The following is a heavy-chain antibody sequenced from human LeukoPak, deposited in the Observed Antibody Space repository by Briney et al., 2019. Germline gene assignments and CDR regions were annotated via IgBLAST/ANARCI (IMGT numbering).Heavy chain of an antibody. CDR2: INPNSGGT. Sequence: GASVKVSCKASGYTFTGYYMHWVRQAPGQGLEWMGWINPNSGGTNYAQKFQGRVTMTRDTSISTAYMELSRLRSDDTAVYYCARDAPGIRGNGMDVWGQGTTVTVSS. J-gene: IGHJ6*02. CDR3: ARDAPGIRGNGMDV. V-gene: IGHV1-2*02. CDR1: GYTFTGYY.